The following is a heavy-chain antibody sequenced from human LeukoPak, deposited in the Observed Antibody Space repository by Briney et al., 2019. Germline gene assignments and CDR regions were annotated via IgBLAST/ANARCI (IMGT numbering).Heavy chain of an antibody. J-gene: IGHJ6*03. Sequence: PGGSLRLSCAASGFTFSSYNMNWVRQAPGKRLEWVSSISSSSSYIYYADSVKGRFTISRDNANNSLYLQMNSLRAEDTAVYYCARTVNYYYYMDVWGKGTTVTVSS. CDR1: GFTFSSYN. CDR2: ISSSSSYI. V-gene: IGHV3-21*01. D-gene: IGHD3-10*01. CDR3: ARTVNYYYYMDV.